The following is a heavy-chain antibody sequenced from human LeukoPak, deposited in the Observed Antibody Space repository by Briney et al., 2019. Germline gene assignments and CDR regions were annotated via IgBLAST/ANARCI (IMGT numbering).Heavy chain of an antibody. CDR2: INSDGSST. V-gene: IGHV3-74*01. J-gene: IGHJ5*02. CDR3: ARDSSGWAFDP. D-gene: IGHD6-19*01. CDR1: GFTFSSYW. Sequence: PGGSLRLSCAASGFTFSSYWMHWVRQAPGKGLVWVSRINSDGSSTSYADSVKGRFTISRDNAKNTLCLQMNSLRAEDTAVYYCARDSSGWAFDPWGQGTLVTVSS.